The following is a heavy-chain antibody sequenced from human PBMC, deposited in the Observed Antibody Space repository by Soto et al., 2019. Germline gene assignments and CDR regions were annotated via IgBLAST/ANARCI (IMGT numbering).Heavy chain of an antibody. CDR1: GASIYNGGYF. CDR3: ARGSTTEKDDS. Sequence: QVQLQESGPGLVRPSQTLSLTCSVSGASIYNGGYFWSWIRQSPGKGLEWIGHILNTGSPYSNPCLKCRVAISADKSMIRFSQALTSVTAADTAMYYNARGSTTEKDDSWGQGILVTVSS. V-gene: IGHV4-30-4*01. J-gene: IGHJ4*02. CDR2: ILNTGSP.